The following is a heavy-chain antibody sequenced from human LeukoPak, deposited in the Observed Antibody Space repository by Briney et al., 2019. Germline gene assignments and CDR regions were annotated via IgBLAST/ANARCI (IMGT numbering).Heavy chain of an antibody. J-gene: IGHJ6*02. Sequence: SHTLSPTCAVYAGSFTGYYCSWTRQPPRNWLEWIGEINDSGSTNYNPSLKSRVTISVATSKNQFSLKLSSVTAADTAVYYCARVEVRYYGSARMNVWGQGTTVTVSS. D-gene: IGHD3-10*01. V-gene: IGHV4-34*01. CDR2: INDSGST. CDR1: AGSFTGYY. CDR3: ARVEVRYYGSARMNV.